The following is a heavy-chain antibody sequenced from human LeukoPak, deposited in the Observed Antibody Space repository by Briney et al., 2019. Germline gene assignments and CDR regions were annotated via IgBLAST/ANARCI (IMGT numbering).Heavy chain of an antibody. V-gene: IGHV3-23*01. J-gene: IGHJ4*02. D-gene: IGHD1-26*01. CDR1: GFTFSNYA. CDR2: ISGSGDST. CDR3: ATDYTPYVGASAD. Sequence: GGSLRLSCEASGFTFSNYAMTWVRQAPGKGLEWVSGISGSGDSTYYADSVKGRFTFSRDNSRNTLYLQMNSLRAEDTAVYYCATDYTPYVGASADWGQGTLVTVSS.